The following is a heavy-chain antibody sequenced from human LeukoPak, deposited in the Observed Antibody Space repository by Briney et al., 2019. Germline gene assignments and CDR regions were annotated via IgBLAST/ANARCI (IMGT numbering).Heavy chain of an antibody. Sequence: GSLRLSCAASGFTFSSYAMHWVRQAPGKGLEWIGYIYYSGNTKYNPSLKSRVTISADTSKNQFSLRLSSVTAADTAVYYCARVTGYVMEDYFDYWGQGTLVTVSS. CDR3: ARVTGYVMEDYFDY. J-gene: IGHJ4*02. CDR1: GFTFSSYA. CDR2: IYYSGNT. D-gene: IGHD6-13*01. V-gene: IGHV4-59*01.